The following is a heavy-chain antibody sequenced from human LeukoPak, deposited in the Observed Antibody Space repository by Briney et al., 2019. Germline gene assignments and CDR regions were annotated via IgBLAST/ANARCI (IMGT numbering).Heavy chain of an antibody. J-gene: IGHJ4*02. CDR2: IKEDGSEK. CDR1: GFTFSAYW. V-gene: IGHV3-7*01. D-gene: IGHD6-13*01. CDR3: VRGAYSRSWDSHLDY. Sequence: PGGSLRLSCAASGFTFSAYWMSWVRQAPGKGLEWVANIKEDGSEKHYVDSMKGRFTISRDNAQKSLYLEMKSLRAEDTAVFYCVRGAYSRSWDSHLDYWGQGTLVTVSS.